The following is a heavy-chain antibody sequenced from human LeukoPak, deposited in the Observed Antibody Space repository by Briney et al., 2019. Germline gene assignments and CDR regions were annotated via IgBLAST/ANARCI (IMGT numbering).Heavy chain of an antibody. J-gene: IGHJ3*02. CDR3: ARLRGRQTTDAFDI. V-gene: IGHV5-51*01. Sequence: GESLKISCKGSGDSLTSYWIGWVRQMPRKELEWMGIIYTGDSDTRYSPSFQGQVTISADKSISTAYLQWSSLKASDTAIYYCARLRGRQTTDAFDIWGQGTMVTVSS. CDR2: IYTGDSDT. CDR1: GDSLTSYW. D-gene: IGHD1/OR15-1a*01.